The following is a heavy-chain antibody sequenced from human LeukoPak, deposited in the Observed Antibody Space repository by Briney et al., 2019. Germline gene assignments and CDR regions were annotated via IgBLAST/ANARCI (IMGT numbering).Heavy chain of an antibody. CDR1: GGSISSGTYF. D-gene: IGHD2-2*03. CDR3: ARDGYCSSASCSDAFDI. V-gene: IGHV4-61*02. CDR2: IYTSGST. Sequence: PSETLSLTCTVSGGSISSGTYFWSWIRQPAGKELEWIGRIYTSGSTNYNPSLKSRVTISVDTSKNQFSLNLSSVTAADTAVYYCARDGYCSSASCSDAFDIWGRGTMVTVSS. J-gene: IGHJ3*02.